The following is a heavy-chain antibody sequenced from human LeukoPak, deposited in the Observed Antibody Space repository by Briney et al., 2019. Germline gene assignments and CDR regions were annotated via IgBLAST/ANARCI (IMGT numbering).Heavy chain of an antibody. CDR2: IYYSGST. Sequence: SETLSLTCTVSGGSISSYHWNWIRQPPGKGLEWIGYIYYSGSTNYNPSLKSRVTISVDTSKNQFSLKLSSVTAADTAVYYCAVGGSPYYFDYWGQGTLVTVSS. CDR3: AVGGSPYYFDY. J-gene: IGHJ4*02. D-gene: IGHD1-26*01. CDR1: GGSISSYH. V-gene: IGHV4-59*01.